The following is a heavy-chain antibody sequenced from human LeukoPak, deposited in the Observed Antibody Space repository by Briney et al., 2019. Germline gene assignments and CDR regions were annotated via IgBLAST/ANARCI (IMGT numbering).Heavy chain of an antibody. CDR1: GYTFTGYY. V-gene: IGHV1-2*02. CDR2: INPNSGGT. D-gene: IGHD6-19*01. J-gene: IGHJ3*02. CDR3: ACGGQGQWLVHGAAFDI. Sequence: ASVTVSCKASGYTFTGYYMHWVRQAPGQGLEWMGWINPNSGGTNYAQKFQGRVTMTRDTSISTAYMELSRLRSDDTAVYYCACGGQGQWLVHGAAFDIWGQGTMVTVSS.